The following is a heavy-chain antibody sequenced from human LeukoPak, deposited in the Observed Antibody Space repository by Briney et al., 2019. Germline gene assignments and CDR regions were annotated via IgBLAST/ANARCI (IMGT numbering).Heavy chain of an antibody. V-gene: IGHV3-23*01. Sequence: GGSLRLSCAVSGFTFSSYAMSWVRQAPGKGLEWVSAISGSGGSTYYADSVKGRFTISRDNSKNTLYLQMNNLSTEDTAVYYCARDWGLTWFGESSAGFDSWGQGTMVTVSS. D-gene: IGHD3-10*01. CDR3: ARDWGLTWFGESSAGFDS. J-gene: IGHJ3*02. CDR1: GFTFSSYA. CDR2: ISGSGGST.